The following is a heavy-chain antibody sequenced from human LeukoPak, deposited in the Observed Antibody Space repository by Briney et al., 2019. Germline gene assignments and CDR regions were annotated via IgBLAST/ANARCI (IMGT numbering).Heavy chain of an antibody. Sequence: GGSLRLSCAASGFTFSSYAMHWVRQAPGKGLEWVAVISYDGSNKYYADSVKGRFTISRDNSKNTLYLQMNSLRAEDTAVYYCARDRYNYWGQGTLVTVSS. D-gene: IGHD5-18*01. J-gene: IGHJ4*02. CDR1: GFTFSSYA. CDR2: ISYDGSNK. V-gene: IGHV3-30-3*01. CDR3: ARDRYNY.